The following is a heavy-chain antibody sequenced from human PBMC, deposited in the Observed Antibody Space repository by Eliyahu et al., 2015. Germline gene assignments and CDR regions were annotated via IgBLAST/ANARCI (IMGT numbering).Heavy chain of an antibody. CDR1: GGSINNXNYF. CDR3: ARHSVAGWGLTGIDY. D-gene: IGHD3-9*01. J-gene: IGHJ4*02. V-gene: IGHV4-39*01. Sequence: QLQLQESGPGLVKPSETLSLTCSVPGGSINNXNYFWGWIRPPPGKGLEGIGSIYHSGRTDYNPSLKSRVTLLVDTSKNQFSLKLTSVTAADTAVYYCARHSVAGWGLTGIDYWGQGTLVTVSS. CDR2: IYHSGRT.